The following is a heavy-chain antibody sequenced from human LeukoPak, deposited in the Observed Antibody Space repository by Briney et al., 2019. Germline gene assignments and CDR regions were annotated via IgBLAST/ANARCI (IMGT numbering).Heavy chain of an antibody. CDR1: GGSISSGGYY. V-gene: IGHV4-31*03. CDR3: ASHRLRYFDWLLPSGMDV. CDR2: IYYSGST. Sequence: SETLSLTCTVSGGSISSGGYYWSWIRQHPGKGLEWIGYIYYSGSTYYNPSLKSRVTISVDTSKNQFSLKLSSVTAADTAVYYCASHRLRYFDWLLPSGMDVWGQGTTVTVSS. D-gene: IGHD3-9*01. J-gene: IGHJ6*02.